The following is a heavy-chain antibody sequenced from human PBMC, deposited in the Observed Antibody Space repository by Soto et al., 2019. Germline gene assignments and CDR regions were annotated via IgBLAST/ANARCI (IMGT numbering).Heavy chain of an antibody. V-gene: IGHV3-15*01. J-gene: IGHJ4*02. D-gene: IGHD2-2*01. CDR1: GFTFRNIW. CDR3: LEFSTL. Sequence: PGGSLRLSCAASGFTFRNIWLSWVRQAPGKGLEWVGRIKSKIDGEATDYAASVKGRFTISRDDSKNMLYLQMTSLKTEDTAVYYCLEFSTLWGQGTLVTVSS. CDR2: IKSKIDGEAT.